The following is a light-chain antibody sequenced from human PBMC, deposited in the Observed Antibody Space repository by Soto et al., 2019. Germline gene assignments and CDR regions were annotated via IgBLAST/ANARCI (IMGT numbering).Light chain of an antibody. V-gene: IGKV1-39*01. Sequence: DIQMTQSPSSLSVSVGDTVTITCRASQRISTFLNWYQQKPGKAPNLLIYAASSLQSGVPARFSGSGSGTDFTLTISSLEPEDFAVYYCQQRSNRPPGITFGQGTRLEIK. CDR2: AAS. J-gene: IGKJ5*01. CDR3: QQRSNRPPGIT. CDR1: QRISTF.